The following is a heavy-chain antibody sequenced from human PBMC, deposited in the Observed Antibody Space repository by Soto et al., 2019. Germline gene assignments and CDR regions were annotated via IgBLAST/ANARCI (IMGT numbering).Heavy chain of an antibody. J-gene: IGHJ4*02. D-gene: IGHD2-2*01. CDR1: GFTFSSYS. Sequence: GGSLRLSCAASGFTFSSYSMNWVRQAPGKGLEWVSSISSSSSYIYYADSVKGRFTISRDNPKNSLYLQMNSLRAEDTAMYYCAKARCSTTNCYVPEFWGQGTLVTVSS. CDR2: ISSSSSYI. V-gene: IGHV3-21*04. CDR3: AKARCSTTNCYVPEF.